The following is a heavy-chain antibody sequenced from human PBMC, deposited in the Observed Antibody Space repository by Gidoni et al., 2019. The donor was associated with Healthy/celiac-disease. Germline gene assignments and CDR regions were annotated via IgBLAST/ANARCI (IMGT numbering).Heavy chain of an antibody. Sequence: STNYNPSLKSRVTISVDTSKNQFSLKLSSVTAADTAVYYCARSVGDYQSNWYFDLWGRGTLVTVSS. V-gene: IGHV4-34*01. J-gene: IGHJ2*01. CDR3: ARSVGDYQSNWYFDL. D-gene: IGHD4-17*01. CDR2: ST.